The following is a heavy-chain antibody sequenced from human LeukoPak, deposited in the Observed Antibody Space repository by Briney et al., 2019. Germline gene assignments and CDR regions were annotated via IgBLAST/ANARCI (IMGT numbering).Heavy chain of an antibody. CDR2: VHLSGRT. CDR3: AREGGPYRPLDY. J-gene: IGHJ4*02. V-gene: IGHV4-4*02. Sequence: SETLSLTCGVSGGSISTTNWWTWVRQPPGEGLEWIGEVHLSGRTHYNPSLESRVTMSVDMSENHISLRLTLVTAADTAVYYCAREGGPYRPLDYSGQGTLVTVSS. CDR1: GGSISTTNW.